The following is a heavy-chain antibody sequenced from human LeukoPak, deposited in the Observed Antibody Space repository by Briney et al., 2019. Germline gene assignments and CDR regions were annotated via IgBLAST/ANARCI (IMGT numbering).Heavy chain of an antibody. CDR2: IYYSGTT. Sequence: SETLSLTCTVSGGSTSSGDYYWSWIRQPPGKGLEWIGYIYYSGTTYYNPSLKSRLTISVDTSKNQFSLKLSSVTAADTAVYYCARGSRKDYYDSSGYTNWFDPWGQGTLVTVSS. CDR3: ARGSRKDYYDSSGYTNWFDP. CDR1: GGSTSSGDYY. D-gene: IGHD3-22*01. J-gene: IGHJ5*02. V-gene: IGHV4-30-4*01.